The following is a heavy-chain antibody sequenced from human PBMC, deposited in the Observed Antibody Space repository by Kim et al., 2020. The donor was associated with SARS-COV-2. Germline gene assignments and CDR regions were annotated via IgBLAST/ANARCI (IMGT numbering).Heavy chain of an antibody. CDR3: ARSFAGPAFDI. J-gene: IGHJ3*02. CDR2: INHSGST. Sequence: SETLSLTCAVYGGSFSGYYWSWIRQPPGKGLEWIGEINHSGSTNYNPPLKSRVTISVDTSKNQFSLKLSSVTAADTAVYYCARSFAGPAFDIWGQGTMVTVSS. CDR1: GGSFSGYY. V-gene: IGHV4-34*01.